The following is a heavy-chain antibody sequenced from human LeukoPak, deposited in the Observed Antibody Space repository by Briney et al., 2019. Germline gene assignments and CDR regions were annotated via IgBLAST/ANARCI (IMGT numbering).Heavy chain of an antibody. D-gene: IGHD6-6*01. CDR3: ARGFEYSTSSRLGYYYFYMDV. Sequence: PSQTLSLTCTASGDSISSGTYYWSWIRQPAGKGLEWIGRIDASGNPNYNPSLRSRLTMSVDTSKNQFSLNLRFVTAADTAVFYCARGFEYSTSSRLGYYYFYMDVWGIGTTVTVSS. V-gene: IGHV4-61*02. CDR1: GDSISSGTYY. J-gene: IGHJ6*03. CDR2: IDASGNP.